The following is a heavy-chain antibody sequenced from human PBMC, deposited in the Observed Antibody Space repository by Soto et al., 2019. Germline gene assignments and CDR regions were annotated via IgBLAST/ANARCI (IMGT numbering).Heavy chain of an antibody. Sequence: QVQLVQSGAEVKKPGASVKVSCKASGYTFTSYGIRWVRQAPGQGLEWMGWISAYNGNTNCAQKLPGRVTMNTDTSTSTAYMELRSVRSDHTAVYYCARDLAVGLVDYWGQGTLVTVSS. CDR2: ISAYNGNT. J-gene: IGHJ4*02. CDR1: GYTFTSYG. D-gene: IGHD6-19*01. V-gene: IGHV1-18*01. CDR3: ARDLAVGLVDY.